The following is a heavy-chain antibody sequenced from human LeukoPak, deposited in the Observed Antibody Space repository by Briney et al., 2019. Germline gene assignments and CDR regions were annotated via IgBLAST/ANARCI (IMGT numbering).Heavy chain of an antibody. Sequence: GRSLRLSCAASGFTFDDYAMHWVRQAPGKGLEWVSGISWNSGSIGYADSVKGRFTISRDNAKNSLYLQMNSLRAEDTALYYCAKVAGTYYWYSDLWGRGTLVTVSS. D-gene: IGHD6-13*01. J-gene: IGHJ2*01. V-gene: IGHV3-9*01. CDR3: AKVAGTYYWYSDL. CDR2: ISWNSGSI. CDR1: GFTFDDYA.